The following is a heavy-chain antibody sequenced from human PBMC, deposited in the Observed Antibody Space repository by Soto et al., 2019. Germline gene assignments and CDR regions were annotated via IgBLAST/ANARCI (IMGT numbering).Heavy chain of an antibody. CDR3: ARHKTAYDYVWGSYRSDAFDI. J-gene: IGHJ3*02. CDR2: IYPGDSDT. V-gene: IGHV5-51*01. Sequence: GESLKISCMGSGYSFTSYWIGWVRQMPGKGLEWMGIIYPGDSDTRYSPSFQGQVTISADKSISTAYLQWSSLKASDTAMYYCARHKTAYDYVWGSYRSDAFDIWGQGTMVTVSS. CDR1: GYSFTSYW. D-gene: IGHD3-16*02.